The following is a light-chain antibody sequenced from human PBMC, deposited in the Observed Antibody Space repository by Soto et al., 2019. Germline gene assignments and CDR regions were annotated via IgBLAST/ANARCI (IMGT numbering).Light chain of an antibody. J-gene: IGKJ5*01. CDR1: QSLLHSNGYNY. CDR2: LGS. CDR3: MQYLHMS. Sequence: DLVMTQSPLSLPVTPGEPASISCRSSQSLLHSNGYNYLDWYLQKPGQSPQLLIYLGSNRASGVPYGVSGRGSGSDFTLKISRVEAEDVGDYYCMQYLHMSVGQGTRLESK. V-gene: IGKV2-28*01.